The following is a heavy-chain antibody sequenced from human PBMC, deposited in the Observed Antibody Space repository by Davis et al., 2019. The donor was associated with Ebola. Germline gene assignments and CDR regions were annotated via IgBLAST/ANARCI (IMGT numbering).Heavy chain of an antibody. CDR3: ARDDNYDILTGYYTH. CDR2: IKQDGSEK. CDR1: GFTFSNAW. J-gene: IGHJ4*02. D-gene: IGHD3-9*01. Sequence: GESLKISCAASGFTFSNAWMSWVRQAPGKGLEWVANIKQDGSEKYYVDSVKGRFTISRDNAKNSLYLQMNSLRAEDTAVYYCARDDNYDILTGYYTHWGQGTLVTVSS. V-gene: IGHV3-7*01.